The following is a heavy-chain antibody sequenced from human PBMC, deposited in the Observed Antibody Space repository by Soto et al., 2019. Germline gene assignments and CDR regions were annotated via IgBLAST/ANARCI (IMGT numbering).Heavy chain of an antibody. J-gene: IGHJ6*02. V-gene: IGHV1-69*13. Sequence: SVKVSCKASGGTFSSYAISWVRQAPGQGLEWMGGITPIFGTANYAQKFQGRVTITADESTSTAYMELSSLRSEDTAVYYCARDLTSGSYYYGMDVWGQGTTVTVSS. CDR1: GGTFSSYA. CDR2: ITPIFGTA. D-gene: IGHD3-22*01. CDR3: ARDLTSGSYYYGMDV.